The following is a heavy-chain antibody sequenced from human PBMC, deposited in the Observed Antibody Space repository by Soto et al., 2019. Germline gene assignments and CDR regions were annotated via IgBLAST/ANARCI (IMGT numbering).Heavy chain of an antibody. CDR3: TIYYDSSGYPLDY. D-gene: IGHD3-22*01. Sequence: AGGSLRLSCAASGFTFSGSAMHWVRQASGEGLEWVGRIRSKANSYATAYAASVKGRFTISRDDSKNTAYLQMNSLKTEDTAVYYCTIYYDSSGYPLDYWGQGTLVTVS. V-gene: IGHV3-73*01. CDR2: IRSKANSYAT. J-gene: IGHJ4*02. CDR1: GFTFSGSA.